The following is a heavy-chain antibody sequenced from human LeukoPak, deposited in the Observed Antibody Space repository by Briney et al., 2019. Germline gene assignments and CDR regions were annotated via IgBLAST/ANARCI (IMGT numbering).Heavy chain of an antibody. Sequence: ASVKVSCKASGYTLIDYDMNWVRQATGQGLQWMGWMSPHPGCTGYAQRFQGRVTTTRDTSIITAYMELTNLRSEDTAVYFCARARGGYCSSTSTCSYYFDYWGQGTLVTVSS. J-gene: IGHJ4*02. CDR3: ARARGGYCSSTSTCSYYFDY. CDR1: GYTLIDYD. V-gene: IGHV1-8*01. D-gene: IGHD2-2*01. CDR2: MSPHPGCT.